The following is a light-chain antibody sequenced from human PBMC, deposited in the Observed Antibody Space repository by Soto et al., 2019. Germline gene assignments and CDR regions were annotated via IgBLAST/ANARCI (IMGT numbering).Light chain of an antibody. CDR1: SSNIGSNT. V-gene: IGLV1-44*01. J-gene: IGLJ2*01. CDR3: CSYAGNLAL. Sequence: QSVLTQPPSASGTPGQRVAISCSGSSSNIGSNTVNWYQHLPGTAPKLVIYSNNQRPSGVPDRFSGSKFGTSASLAIGGLQSEDEADYYCCSYAGNLALFGGGTKVTVL. CDR2: SNN.